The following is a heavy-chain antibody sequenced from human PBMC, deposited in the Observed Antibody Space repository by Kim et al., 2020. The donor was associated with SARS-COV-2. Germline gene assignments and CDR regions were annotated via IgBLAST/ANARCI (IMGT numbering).Heavy chain of an antibody. CDR3: ATDGHATVYYYYMDV. CDR1: GFSFNDHA. V-gene: IGHV3-23*01. Sequence: GGSLRLSCAASGFSFNDHAMTWVRQAPGKGLEWVSTIPAGAHYTMYADSVKGRFTISRDNSKNTLFLQMNSLRAEDTAVYYCATDGHATVYYYYMDVWG. CDR2: IPAGAHYT. J-gene: IGHJ6*03.